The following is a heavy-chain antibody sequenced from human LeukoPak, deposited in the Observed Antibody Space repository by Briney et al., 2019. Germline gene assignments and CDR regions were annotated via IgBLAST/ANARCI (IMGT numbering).Heavy chain of an antibody. CDR3: ARPKYDCWSGFGYYYGMDV. CDR2: ISYDGSNK. V-gene: IGHV3-30-3*01. CDR1: GFTFSSYA. Sequence: GGSLRLSCAASGFTFSSYAMHWVRQAPGKGLGWVAVISYDGSNKYYADSVKGRFTMSRDNSKNTLYSQMNSLRAEETAVYYCARPKYDCWSGFGYYYGMDVWGQGTTVIVSS. D-gene: IGHD3-3*01. J-gene: IGHJ6*02.